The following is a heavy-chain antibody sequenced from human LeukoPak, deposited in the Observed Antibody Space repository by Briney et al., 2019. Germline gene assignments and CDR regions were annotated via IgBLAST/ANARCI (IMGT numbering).Heavy chain of an antibody. D-gene: IGHD2-2*01. V-gene: IGHV3-23*01. Sequence: PGGSLRLSCAASGFTFSSHAMSWVRQAPGKGLEWVSAISGSGGSTYYADSVKGRFTISRDNSKNTLYLQMNSLRAEDTAVYYCAKHDIVVVPAALDYWGQGTLVTVPS. J-gene: IGHJ4*02. CDR2: ISGSGGST. CDR3: AKHDIVVVPAALDY. CDR1: GFTFSSHA.